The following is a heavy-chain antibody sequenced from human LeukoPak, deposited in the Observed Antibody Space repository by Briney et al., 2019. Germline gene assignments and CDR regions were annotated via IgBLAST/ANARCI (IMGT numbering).Heavy chain of an antibody. Sequence: GGSLRLSCAASGFTFSSYGMHWVRQAPGKGLEWVAVISYDGSNKYYADSVKGRFTISRDNSKNTLYLQMNSLRAEDTAVYYCAKDSHRQWLRLPLNYYYYGMDVWGQGTTVTVSS. CDR2: ISYDGSNK. CDR1: GFTFSSYG. V-gene: IGHV3-30*18. J-gene: IGHJ6*02. D-gene: IGHD5-12*01. CDR3: AKDSHRQWLRLPLNYYYYGMDV.